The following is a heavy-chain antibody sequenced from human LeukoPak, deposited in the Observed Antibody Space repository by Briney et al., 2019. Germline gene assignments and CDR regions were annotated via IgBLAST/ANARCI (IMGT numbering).Heavy chain of an antibody. CDR3: AVYRGSGSYFDY. CDR1: GGSVSSGSYY. CDR2: IYYSGST. Sequence: PSETDSLTCTVSGGSVSSGSYYWSWIRQPPGKGLEWIGFIYYSGSTNYNPSLKSRVTISIDTSNNQFSLKLSSVTAADTAVYYCAVYRGSGSYFDYWGQGALLTVSS. V-gene: IGHV4-61*01. D-gene: IGHD3-10*01. J-gene: IGHJ4*02.